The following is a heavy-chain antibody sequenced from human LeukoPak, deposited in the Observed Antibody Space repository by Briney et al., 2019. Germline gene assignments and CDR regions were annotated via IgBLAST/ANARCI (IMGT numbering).Heavy chain of an antibody. CDR1: GFTFTNAW. CDR2: IKSKADGETI. Sequence: LGGSLSLSCAASGFTFTNAWMNWVRQAPGKGLEWVGRIKSKADGETIDYAAPVKGRFTFSRDDSKNMLYLQMNSLKSEDTAVYYCSTLTSRGLSDSWGQGTLVTVSS. CDR3: STLTSRGLSDS. V-gene: IGHV3-15*07. D-gene: IGHD1-20*01. J-gene: IGHJ4*02.